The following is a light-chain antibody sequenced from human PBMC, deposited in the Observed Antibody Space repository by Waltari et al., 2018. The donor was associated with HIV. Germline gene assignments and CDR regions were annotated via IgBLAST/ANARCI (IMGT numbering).Light chain of an antibody. Sequence: QSVLTQPPSVSGAPGQRVSISCTGSSSNIGAGYDVHWYQELPGTAPKLLIYGDNKRPSGVPDRFSGSKSGTSASLAITGLQFEDEADYYCQSYDSSLSAWVFGGGTKLTVL. CDR1: SSNIGAGYD. CDR2: GDN. CDR3: QSYDSSLSAWV. V-gene: IGLV1-40*01. J-gene: IGLJ3*02.